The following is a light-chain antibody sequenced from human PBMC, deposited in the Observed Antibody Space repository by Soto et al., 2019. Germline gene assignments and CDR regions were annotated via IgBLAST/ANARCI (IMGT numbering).Light chain of an antibody. Sequence: QSVLTQPPSASGTPGQTIAISCSGGSSNIGSHTVNWYQQLPGTAPRLLIYSNTQRPSGVPDRFSGSKSGTSASLAISGLQSEYEGAYYSAAYDDSLNGVVFAGGTKLTVL. V-gene: IGLV1-44*01. CDR1: SSNIGSHT. CDR2: SNT. J-gene: IGLJ2*01. CDR3: AAYDDSLNGVV.